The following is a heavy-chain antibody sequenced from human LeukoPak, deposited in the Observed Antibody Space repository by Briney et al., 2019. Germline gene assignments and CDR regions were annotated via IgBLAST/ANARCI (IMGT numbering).Heavy chain of an antibody. CDR2: IYYSGST. Sequence: PSETLSLTCTVSGGSISSSSYYWGWIRQPPGKGLEWIGSIYYSGSTYYNPSLKSRVTISVDTSKDQFSLKLSSVTAADTAVYYCARFSSIAAAFDYWGQGTLATVSS. D-gene: IGHD6-13*01. CDR3: ARFSSIAAAFDY. J-gene: IGHJ4*02. V-gene: IGHV4-39*07. CDR1: GGSISSSSYY.